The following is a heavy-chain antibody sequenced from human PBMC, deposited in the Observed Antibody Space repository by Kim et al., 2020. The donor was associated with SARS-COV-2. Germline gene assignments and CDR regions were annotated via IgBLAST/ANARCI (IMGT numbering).Heavy chain of an antibody. CDR1: GFTFSSYA. J-gene: IGHJ6*02. Sequence: LSLTCAASGFTFSSYAMHWVRQAPGKGLEWVALISYDGSNKYYADSVKGRFTISRDNSKNTLYLQMNSLRAEDTAVYYCASPPYGMDVWGQGTTVTVSS. CDR3: ASPPYGMDV. V-gene: IGHV3-30*04. CDR2: ISYDGSNK.